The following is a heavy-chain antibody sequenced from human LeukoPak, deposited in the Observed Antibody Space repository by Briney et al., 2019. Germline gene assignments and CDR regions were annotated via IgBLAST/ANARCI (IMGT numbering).Heavy chain of an antibody. CDR3: ARHVLGGDYYSPLVD. J-gene: IGHJ4*02. V-gene: IGHV4-39*01. D-gene: IGHD2-21*02. CDR2: IYYSGST. CDR1: GGSISSSSYY. Sequence: SETLSLTCTVSGGSISSSSYYRGWIRQPPGTGLEWIGSIYYSGSTYYNPSLKSRVTISVDTSKNQSSLKLSSVTAADTAVYYCARHVLGGDYYSPLVDWGQGTLVTVSA.